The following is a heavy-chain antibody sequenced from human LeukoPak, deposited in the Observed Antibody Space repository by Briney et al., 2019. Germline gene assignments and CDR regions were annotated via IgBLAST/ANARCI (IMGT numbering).Heavy chain of an antibody. V-gene: IGHV4-59*01. CDR3: ARERGLLWFGELSDAFDI. CDR2: IYYSGST. J-gene: IGHJ3*02. D-gene: IGHD3-10*01. CDR1: GGSISSYY. Sequence: SETLSLTCTVSGGSISSYYWSWIRQPPGKGLEWIGYIYYSGSTNYNPSLKSRVTISVDTSKNQFSLKLSSVTAADTAVYYCARERGLLWFGELSDAFDIWGQGTMVTVPS.